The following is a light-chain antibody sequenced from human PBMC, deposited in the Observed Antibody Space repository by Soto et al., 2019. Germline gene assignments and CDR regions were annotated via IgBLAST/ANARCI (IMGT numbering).Light chain of an antibody. CDR2: WAS. J-gene: IGKJ1*01. V-gene: IGKV4-1*01. Sequence: DIVMTQSPDSLAVSLGERATINCKSSQSVLYSSNNKNYLAWYQQKPGQPPKLLIYWASTRESGVPDRFSGSGSGTDFTLTITSLQAEDVAVYYCQQYYSTPPTFGKETKVDIK. CDR1: QSVLYSSNNKNY. CDR3: QQYYSTPPT.